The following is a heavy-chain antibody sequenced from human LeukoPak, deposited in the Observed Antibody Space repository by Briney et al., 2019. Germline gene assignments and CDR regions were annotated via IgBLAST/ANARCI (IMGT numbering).Heavy chain of an antibody. CDR3: ASESGSYLGAIDI. J-gene: IGHJ3*02. CDR2: INTDGSST. Sequence: GGSLRLSCAASGFTFSGSALHWVRQASGKGLVWVSRINTDGSSTTYADSVKGRFTISRDNAKNTLYLQMNSLRAEDTAVYYCASESGSYLGAIDIWGQGTMVTVSS. CDR1: GFTFSGSA. V-gene: IGHV3-74*01. D-gene: IGHD1-26*01.